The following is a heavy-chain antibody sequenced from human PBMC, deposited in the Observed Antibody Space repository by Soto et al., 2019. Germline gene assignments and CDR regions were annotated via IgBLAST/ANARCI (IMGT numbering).Heavy chain of an antibody. D-gene: IGHD3-10*01. V-gene: IGHV4-31*03. CDR3: ASGLLWFGELPPFDY. CDR2: IYYSGST. J-gene: IGHJ4*02. CDR1: GGSISSGGYY. Sequence: QVQLQESGPGLVKPSQTLSLTCTVSGGSISSGGYYWSWIRQHPGKGLEWIGYIYYSGSTYYNPSLPSRVTLSVDTSKNQFSLKLSSVTAADTAVYYCASGLLWFGELPPFDYWGQGTLVTVSS.